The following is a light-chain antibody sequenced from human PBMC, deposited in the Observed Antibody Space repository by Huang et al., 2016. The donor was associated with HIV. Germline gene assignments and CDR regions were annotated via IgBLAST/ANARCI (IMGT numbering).Light chain of an antibody. Sequence: EIMMAQSPATLSVSPGERATLSCRASQSVGSNLAWYQQKPVQAPRLLIYGSSTRATGIPGRFGGSGSGTQFTLTISSLQSEDFALYFCQQYNKGYTFGQGTKLDI. CDR3: QQYNKGYT. CDR1: QSVGSN. J-gene: IGKJ2*01. CDR2: GSS. V-gene: IGKV3-15*01.